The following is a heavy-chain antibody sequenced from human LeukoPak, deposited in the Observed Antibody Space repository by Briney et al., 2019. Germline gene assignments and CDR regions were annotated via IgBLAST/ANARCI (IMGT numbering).Heavy chain of an antibody. J-gene: IGHJ4*02. D-gene: IGHD5-18*01. Sequence: KPSETLSLTCTVSGGSISSYYWSWIRQPPGKGLEWIGYIYYSGSTNYNPSLKSRVTISVDTSKNQFSLKLSSVTAADTGVYYCARDRYIDSDYYFDYWGQGTLVTVSS. V-gene: IGHV4-59*01. CDR2: IYYSGST. CDR3: ARDRYIDSDYYFDY. CDR1: GGSISSYY.